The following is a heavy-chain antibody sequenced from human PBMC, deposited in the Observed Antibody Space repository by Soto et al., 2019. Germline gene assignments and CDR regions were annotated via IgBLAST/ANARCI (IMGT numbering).Heavy chain of an antibody. CDR2: LYYGGST. Sequence: PSETLSLTCAMSGGSMSSRGYYWGWIRQPPGTGLEWIGSLYYGGSTYYNPSLKSRVTISADTSKNQFSLKLSSVTAADTAVYYCARELRGVVAAFVYWGQGTLVTVSS. CDR1: GGSMSSRGYY. V-gene: IGHV4-39*07. CDR3: ARELRGVVAAFVY. D-gene: IGHD2-15*01. J-gene: IGHJ4*02.